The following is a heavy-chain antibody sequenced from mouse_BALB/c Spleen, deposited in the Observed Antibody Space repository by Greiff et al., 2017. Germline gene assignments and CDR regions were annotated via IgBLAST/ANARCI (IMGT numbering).Heavy chain of an antibody. Sequence: VQLQQSGAELVRPGASVKLSCKASGFNIKDYYMHWVKQRPEQGLEWIGWIDPENGNTIYDPKFQGKASITADTSSNTAYLQLSSLTSEDTAVYYCARGNGYDDGGFAFWGPGTLVTVSA. CDR1: GFNIKDYY. V-gene: IGHV14-1*02. CDR2: IDPENGNT. CDR3: ARGNGYDDGGFAF. D-gene: IGHD2-2*01. J-gene: IGHJ3*01.